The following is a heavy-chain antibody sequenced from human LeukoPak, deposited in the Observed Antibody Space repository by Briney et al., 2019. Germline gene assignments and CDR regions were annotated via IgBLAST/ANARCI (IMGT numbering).Heavy chain of an antibody. D-gene: IGHD6-19*01. CDR3: ARRSVAGTGGDY. CDR2: INAGNGNT. V-gene: IGHV1-3*01. Sequence: ASVKVSCKASGYTFTSYAMHWVRQAPGQRLEWMGWINAGNGNTKYSQKFQGRVTITRDTSASTAYMELSSLRSEDTAVYYCARRSVAGTGGDYWGQGTLVTVSS. CDR1: GYTFTSYA. J-gene: IGHJ4*02.